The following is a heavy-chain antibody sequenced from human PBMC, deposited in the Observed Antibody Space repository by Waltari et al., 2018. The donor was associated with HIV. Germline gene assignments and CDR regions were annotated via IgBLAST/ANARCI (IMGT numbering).Heavy chain of an antibody. CDR1: SGSISSSSYY. CDR2: IYYSGST. V-gene: IGHV4-39*07. Sequence: QLQLQESGPGLVKPSETLSLTCTVSSGSISSSSYYWGWIRQPPGKGLEWIGNIYYSGSTYYHPSLKSRVTISVDTSKNQFSLKLSSVTAADTAVYYCATVCGGGSCFNWFDPWGQGALVTVSS. D-gene: IGHD2-15*01. J-gene: IGHJ5*02. CDR3: ATVCGGGSCFNWFDP.